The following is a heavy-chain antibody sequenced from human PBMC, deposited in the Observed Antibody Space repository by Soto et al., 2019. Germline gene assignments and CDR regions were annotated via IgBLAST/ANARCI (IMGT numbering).Heavy chain of an antibody. J-gene: IGHJ4*02. CDR3: ARGRTTMLPHDFDH. V-gene: IGHV4-31*03. Sequence: TLSLTCTVSGGSISSGEYYCNWIRQHPGKGPEWIGYVYYSVSTYYKPSLKSRMSISLDKSKNQFSLKLNSMTAADTAVYYFARGRTTMLPHDFDHWGQGALVTVSS. CDR2: VYYSVST. CDR1: GGSISSGEYY. D-gene: IGHD1-7*01.